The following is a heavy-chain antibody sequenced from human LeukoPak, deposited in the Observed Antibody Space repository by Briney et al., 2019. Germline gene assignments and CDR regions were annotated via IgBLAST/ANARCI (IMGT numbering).Heavy chain of an antibody. CDR2: ISAYNGNT. D-gene: IGHD2-2*01. CDR1: GYTFTSYG. V-gene: IGHV1-18*01. Sequence: GASVKVSCKASGYTFTSYGISWVRQAPGQGLEWMGWISAYNGNTNYAQKLQGRVTMTTDTSTSTAYMELRSLRSDDTAVYYCARGWYQLQRGDYYYYYMDVWGKGTTVTISS. CDR3: ARGWYQLQRGDYYYYYMDV. J-gene: IGHJ6*03.